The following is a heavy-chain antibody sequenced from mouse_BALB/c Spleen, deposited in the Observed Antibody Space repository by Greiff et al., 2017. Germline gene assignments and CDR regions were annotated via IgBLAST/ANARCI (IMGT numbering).Heavy chain of an antibody. J-gene: IGHJ3*01. V-gene: IGHV5-6-5*01. CDR3: ARGGGITAWFAY. CDR2: ISSGGST. D-gene: IGHD2-4*01. CDR1: GFTFSSYA. Sequence: EVQRVESGGGLVKPGGSLKLSCAASGFTFSSYAMSWVRQTPEKRLEWVASISSGGSTYYPDSVKGRFTISRDNARNILYLQMSSLRSEDTAMYYCARGGGITAWFAYWGQGTLVTVSA.